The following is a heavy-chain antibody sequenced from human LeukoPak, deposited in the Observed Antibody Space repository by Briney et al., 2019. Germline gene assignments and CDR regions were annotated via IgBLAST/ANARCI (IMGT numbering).Heavy chain of an antibody. CDR2: ISYDGSNK. CDR1: GFTFSSYA. J-gene: IGHJ4*02. Sequence: GRSLRLSCAAFGFTFSSYAMHWVRQAPGKGLEWVAVISYDGSNKYYADSVKGRFTISRDNSKNTLYLQMNSLRAEDTAVYYCTRDSRSWYFGHVDYRGQGTLVTVSS. V-gene: IGHV3-30*01. D-gene: IGHD6-13*01. CDR3: TRDSRSWYFGHVDY.